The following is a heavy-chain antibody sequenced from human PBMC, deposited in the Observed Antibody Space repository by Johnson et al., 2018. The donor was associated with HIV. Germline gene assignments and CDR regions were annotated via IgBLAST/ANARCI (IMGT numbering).Heavy chain of an antibody. J-gene: IGHJ3*02. Sequence: QVQLVESGGGVVQPGGSLRLSCAASGFIFSNYGMHWVRQAPGKGLEWVAVISHDGSNKYYADSVQGRFTISSDNSKNTLYLQMNSLRTDDTAVYYCARGGGPITFFGVVIAEGDAFDIWGQGTIVTVSS. CDR3: ARGGGPITFFGVVIAEGDAFDI. CDR2: ISHDGSNK. V-gene: IGHV3-30*19. D-gene: IGHD3-3*01. CDR1: GFIFSNYG.